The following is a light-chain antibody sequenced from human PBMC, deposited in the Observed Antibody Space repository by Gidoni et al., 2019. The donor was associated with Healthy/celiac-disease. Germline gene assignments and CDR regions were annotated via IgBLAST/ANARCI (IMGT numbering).Light chain of an antibody. CDR2: DAS. CDR3: QQYDNLPWT. Sequence: DIQMTQSPSSLSASVGDRVTITCQASQDISNYLNWYQQKPGKAPKLLIYDASNLETVVPSRFSGSGSGTDFTFTISSLQSEDIATYYCQQYDNLPWTFGQGTKVEIK. J-gene: IGKJ1*01. CDR1: QDISNY. V-gene: IGKV1-33*01.